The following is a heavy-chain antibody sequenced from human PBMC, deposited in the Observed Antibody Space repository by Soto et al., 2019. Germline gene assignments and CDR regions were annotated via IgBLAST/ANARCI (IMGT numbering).Heavy chain of an antibody. D-gene: IGHD5-12*01. Sequence: QVQLQESGPGLVKPSQTLSLTCTVSGGSISSGGYYLSWIRQHPGKGLAWIGYIYYSGSTYYNTSLKRRGTISVDTSKKQFSLKLSSVTAADKAVYYCARAPRRGYDSMRLVGFDPWGQGTLVTVSS. CDR3: ARAPRRGYDSMRLVGFDP. V-gene: IGHV4-31*03. CDR1: GGSISSGGYY. J-gene: IGHJ5*02. CDR2: IYYSGST.